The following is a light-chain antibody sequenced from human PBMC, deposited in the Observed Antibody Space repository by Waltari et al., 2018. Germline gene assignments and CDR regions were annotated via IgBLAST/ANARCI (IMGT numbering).Light chain of an antibody. CDR3: AAWEDSLNGPV. V-gene: IGLV1-44*01. J-gene: IGLJ2*01. Sequence: QSLLTQPPSASGTPGQRVSISCSGSSSHVGRNTVNWYQQFPGTAPKLLIYSNNQRPAGVPDRFFASKSGTSASLTISGLQSEDDAHYFCAAWEDSLNGPVFGGGTKLTVL. CDR1: SSHVGRNT. CDR2: SNN.